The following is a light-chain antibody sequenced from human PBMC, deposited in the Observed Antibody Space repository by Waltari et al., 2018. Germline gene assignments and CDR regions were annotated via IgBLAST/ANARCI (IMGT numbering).Light chain of an antibody. V-gene: IGKV3-11*01. CDR3: EQRTDRRPVT. Sequence: EVVLTQSPATLSLSPGERATLSCRASQSVSVYLAWYQQKPGQAPRLLIYEASDRATGGAARLSGGGSGTDFSLTISSLEPEDFAVNYCEQRTDRRPVTFGQGTRVEMK. CDR2: EAS. CDR1: QSVSVY. J-gene: IGKJ1*01.